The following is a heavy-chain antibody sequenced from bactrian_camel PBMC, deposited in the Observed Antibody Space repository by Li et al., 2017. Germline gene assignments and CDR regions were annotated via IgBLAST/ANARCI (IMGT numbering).Heavy chain of an antibody. J-gene: IGHJ4*01. D-gene: IGHD5*01. Sequence: QVQLVESGGGSVQAGGSLRLSCTASGLAFSTSCMGWYRQAPGKEREWVSRISSSGTTTYADSVAGRFTISKDSAKNTLFLQLTSLNTEDSATYYCAARKWPGCGLGTPAFDYWGQGTQVTVS. CDR3: AARKWPGCGLGTPAFDY. V-gene: IGHV3S53*01. CDR1: GLAFSTSC. CDR2: ISSSGTT.